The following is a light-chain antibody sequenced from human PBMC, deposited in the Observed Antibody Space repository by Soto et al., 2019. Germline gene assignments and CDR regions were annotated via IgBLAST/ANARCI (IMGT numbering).Light chain of an antibody. V-gene: IGLV3-25*02. J-gene: IGLJ1*01. CDR3: QSADSSGTYYV. Sequence: SSELTQPPSVSVSPGQTARITCSGDALPKQYAYWYQQKPGQAPVLVIYKDSERPSGIPERFSGSSSGTTVTLTISGVQAEDEADYYCQSADSSGTYYVLGNGTKVTVL. CDR1: ALPKQY. CDR2: KDS.